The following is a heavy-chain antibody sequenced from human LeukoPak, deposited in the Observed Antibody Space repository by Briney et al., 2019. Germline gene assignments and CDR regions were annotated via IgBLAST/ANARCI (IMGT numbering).Heavy chain of an antibody. CDR1: GLTFSMYW. CDR2: IKQDGSKK. J-gene: IGHJ4*02. Sequence: GGSLRLSCAASGLTFSMYWMTWVRQAPGKGLEWVANIKQDGSKKSYVDSVKGRFTISRDNAKNSLYLQMNSLRAEDTAIYYCTRVGYIDEGIDYWGQGTLVTVSS. D-gene: IGHD5-24*01. CDR3: TRVGYIDEGIDY. V-gene: IGHV3-7*04.